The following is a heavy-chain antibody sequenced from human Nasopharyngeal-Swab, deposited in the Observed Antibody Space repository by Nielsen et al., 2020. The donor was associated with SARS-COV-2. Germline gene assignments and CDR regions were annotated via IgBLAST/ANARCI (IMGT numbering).Heavy chain of an antibody. CDR3: ARGGRYSYGNYGMDV. CDR2: ISSSSTI. J-gene: IGHJ6*02. V-gene: IGHV3-48*04. Sequence: GESLKISCAASGFTFSSYSMNWVRQAPGKGLEWVSYISSSSTIYYADSVKGRFTISRDNAKNSLYLQMNSLRAEDTAVYYCARGGRYSYGNYGMDVWGQGTTVTVSS. D-gene: IGHD5-18*01. CDR1: GFTFSSYS.